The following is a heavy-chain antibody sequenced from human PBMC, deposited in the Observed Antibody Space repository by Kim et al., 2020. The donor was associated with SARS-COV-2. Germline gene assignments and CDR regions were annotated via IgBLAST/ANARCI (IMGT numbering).Heavy chain of an antibody. V-gene: IGHV1-3*01. J-gene: IGHJ4*02. CDR3: ARDGTTRNGGYYFDY. D-gene: IGHD1-1*01. Sequence: QKCQGRVNITRDTSASTAYMELSSLRSEDTAVYYCARDGTTRNGGYYFDYWGQGALVTVSS.